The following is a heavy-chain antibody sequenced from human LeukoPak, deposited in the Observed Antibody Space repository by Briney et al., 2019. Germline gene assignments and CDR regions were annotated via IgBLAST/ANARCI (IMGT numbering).Heavy chain of an antibody. CDR2: ISWNSGSI. J-gene: IGHJ6*02. Sequence: GRSLRLSCAASGFTFDDYAMHWVRQAPGKGLEWVSGISWNSGSIGYADSVKGRFTISRDNAKSSLYLQMNSLRAEDTALYYCAKLPMTTVTTDGMDVWGQGTTVTVSS. D-gene: IGHD4-17*01. CDR3: AKLPMTTVTTDGMDV. V-gene: IGHV3-9*01. CDR1: GFTFDDYA.